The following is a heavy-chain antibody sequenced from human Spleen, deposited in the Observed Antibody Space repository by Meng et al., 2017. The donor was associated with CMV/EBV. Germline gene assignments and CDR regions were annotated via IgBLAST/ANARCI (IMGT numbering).Heavy chain of an antibody. V-gene: IGHV4-39*01. CDR3: ARRTQWLIRGWFDP. D-gene: IGHD6-19*01. Sequence: GASISNSAYYWCWIRQPPRKGLEWIGNIYYSGTTYYNPSLKSRATMSIDTSKNQFSLKLTSVTAADTAVYYCARRTQWLIRGWFDPWGQGTLVTVSS. CDR1: GASISNSAYY. J-gene: IGHJ5*02. CDR2: IYYSGTT.